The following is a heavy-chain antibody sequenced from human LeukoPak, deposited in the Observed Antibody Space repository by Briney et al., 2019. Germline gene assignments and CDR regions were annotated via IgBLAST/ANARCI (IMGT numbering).Heavy chain of an antibody. D-gene: IGHD5-12*01. CDR1: GGSISSYY. J-gene: IGHJ4*02. Sequence: PSETQSLTCTVSGGSISSYYWSWIRQPPGKGLEWIGYIYYSGSTNYNPSLKSRVTISVDTSKNQFSLKLSSVTAADTAVYYCARQARYSGYIGYWGQGTLVTVSS. CDR2: IYYSGST. V-gene: IGHV4-59*08. CDR3: ARQARYSGYIGY.